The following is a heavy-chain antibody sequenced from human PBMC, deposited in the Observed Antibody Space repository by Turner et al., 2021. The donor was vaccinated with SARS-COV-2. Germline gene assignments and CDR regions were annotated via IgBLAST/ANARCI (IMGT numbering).Heavy chain of an antibody. CDR1: GFTVSSNY. CDR2: IYSGGST. CDR3: ARGSHDFWSGYYPTYFDY. J-gene: IGHJ4*02. V-gene: IGHV3-53*02. Sequence: EVQLVETGGGLMQPGGSLRISCAASGFTVSSNYMSWVRQAPGKGLEWVLVIYSGGSTYYADSVKGRFTISRDNSKNTLYLQMNSLRAEDTAVYYCARGSHDFWSGYYPTYFDYWGQGTLVTVSS. D-gene: IGHD3-3*01.